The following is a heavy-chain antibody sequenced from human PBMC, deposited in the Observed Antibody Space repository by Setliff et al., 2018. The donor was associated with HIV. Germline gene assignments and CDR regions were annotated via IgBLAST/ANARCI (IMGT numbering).Heavy chain of an antibody. CDR2: INHSGNT. Sequence: SETLSLTCAVYGGSFSGYYWTWIRQSPRKGLEWIADINHSGNTNYNPSLKSRVTISVDTPKNQFSLKMRSVTAADTAIYYCARGVPLLPPNFWGQGTLVTVSS. CDR1: GGSFSGYY. CDR3: ARGVPLLPPNF. J-gene: IGHJ4*02. V-gene: IGHV4-34*01. D-gene: IGHD2-15*01.